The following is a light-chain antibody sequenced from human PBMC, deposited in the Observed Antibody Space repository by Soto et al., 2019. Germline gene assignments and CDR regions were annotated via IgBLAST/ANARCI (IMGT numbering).Light chain of an antibody. J-gene: IGKJ2*01. V-gene: IGKV1-5*03. CDR1: QSINIW. Sequence: DIQMTQSPSTLSASVGDRVTITCRASQSINIWLAWYQQKPGKAPKLLIYEASSLLSGVPSRFSGSGSGTEFTLTISSLQPDDFADYYCQQYDSDSSTFGQGTKLDI. CDR2: EAS. CDR3: QQYDSDSST.